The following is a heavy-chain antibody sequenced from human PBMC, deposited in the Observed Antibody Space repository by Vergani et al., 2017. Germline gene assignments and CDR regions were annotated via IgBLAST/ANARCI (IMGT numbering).Heavy chain of an antibody. J-gene: IGHJ4*02. CDR3: ALTLSDSRGYYLDY. V-gene: IGHV2-70*04. CDR1: GCSLTTYGMR. CDR2: IDWDDDT. Sequence: QVTLKESGPALVKPTQTLTLTCTLSGCSLTTYGMRVSWIRQPPGKSLEWLARIDWDDDTYYRTSLRTRLTISKDTFKNQVALTMTNMDPVDTATYYCALTLSDSRGYYLDYWGQGTLVTVSS. D-gene: IGHD3-22*01.